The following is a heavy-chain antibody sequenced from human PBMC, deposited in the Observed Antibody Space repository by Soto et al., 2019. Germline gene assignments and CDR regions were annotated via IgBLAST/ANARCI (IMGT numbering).Heavy chain of an antibody. V-gene: IGHV3-23*01. D-gene: IGHD2-21*02. CDR3: AKVPYCGVDCSVGYGMDV. CDR1: GFTFSSYA. CDR2: ISGSGGST. Sequence: GGSLRLSCAASGFTFSSYAMSWVRQAPGKGLEWVSAISGSGGSTYYADSVKGRFTISRDNSKNTLYLQMNSLRADDTAVYYCAKVPYCGVDCSVGYGMDVWGQGTTVTDSS. J-gene: IGHJ6*02.